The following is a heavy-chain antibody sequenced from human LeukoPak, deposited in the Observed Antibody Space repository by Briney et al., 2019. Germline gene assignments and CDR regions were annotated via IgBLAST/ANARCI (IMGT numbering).Heavy chain of an antibody. Sequence: PGGSLRLSCAASGFTFSSYAMNWVRQAPGKGLEWVSSISTTPSFTYYADSVEGRFTISRDNAKNSLFLQMNSLRVEDTAVYYCARDLSSGDYWGQGTLVTVSS. CDR3: ARDLSSGDY. CDR2: ISTTPSFT. V-gene: IGHV3-21*01. D-gene: IGHD3-22*01. CDR1: GFTFSSYA. J-gene: IGHJ4*02.